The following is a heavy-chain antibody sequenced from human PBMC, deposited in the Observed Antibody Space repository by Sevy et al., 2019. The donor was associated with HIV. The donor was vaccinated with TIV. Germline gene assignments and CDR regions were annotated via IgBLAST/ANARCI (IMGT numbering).Heavy chain of an antibody. D-gene: IGHD3-3*01. Sequence: RGSLRLSCAASGFTFRSSVMTWVRQAPGKGLEWVSSISASGGSTYYADSVKGRFTISRDNSKNIVDLEMNSLRSEDTATYFCARETRSGYFPWGQGTLVTVSS. CDR1: GFTFRSSV. CDR3: ARETRSGYFP. V-gene: IGHV3-23*01. CDR2: ISASGGST. J-gene: IGHJ4*02.